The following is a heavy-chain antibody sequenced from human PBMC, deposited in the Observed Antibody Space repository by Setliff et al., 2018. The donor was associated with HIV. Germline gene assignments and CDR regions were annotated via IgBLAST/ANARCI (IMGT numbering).Heavy chain of an antibody. CDR3: AKGPRGLGLRYFFDY. J-gene: IGHJ4*02. CDR1: GGSFSASY. Sequence: PSETLSLTCAVYGGSFSASYWSWIRQAPGKGLEWIGEINHSGITHYNPSLETRVTMFVDTSKNQFSLRLSPVTAADTAIYYCAKGPRGLGLRYFFDYCAQGSPVTVSS. V-gene: IGHV4-34*01. D-gene: IGHD3-10*01. CDR2: INHSGIT.